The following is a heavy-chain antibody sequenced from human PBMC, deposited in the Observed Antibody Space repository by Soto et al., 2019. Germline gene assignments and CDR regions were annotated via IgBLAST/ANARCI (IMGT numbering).Heavy chain of an antibody. Sequence: SETLSLTCAVYGGSFSGYYWSWIRQPPGKGLEWIGEIYHSGSTNYNTSLKSRVTISVDTSKNQFSLKLSSVTAADTAVYYCARHAPYRSSTSHYAYGMDVWGQGTTVTVSS. CDR3: ARHAPYRSSTSHYAYGMDV. CDR1: GGSFSGYY. V-gene: IGHV4-34*01. D-gene: IGHD2-2*01. CDR2: IYHSGST. J-gene: IGHJ6*02.